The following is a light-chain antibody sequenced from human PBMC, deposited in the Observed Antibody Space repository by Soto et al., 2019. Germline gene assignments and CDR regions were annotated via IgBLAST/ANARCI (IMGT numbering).Light chain of an antibody. CDR2: GAS. CDR1: QGIGNF. J-gene: IGKJ2*01. CDR3: QRYNSVPHT. V-gene: IGKV1-27*01. Sequence: DIQMTQSPSSLTASVGDTVTIYCRASQGIGNFLAWYQQKPGKVPDLLIYGASSLQSGVPLRFSGSGSGTDFTLTISCLEPEDVGTYYGQRYNSVPHTFGRGTKLEI.